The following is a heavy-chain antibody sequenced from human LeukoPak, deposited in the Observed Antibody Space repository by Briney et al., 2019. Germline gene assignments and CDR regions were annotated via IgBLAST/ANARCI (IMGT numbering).Heavy chain of an antibody. CDR2: ISYDGSNK. V-gene: IGHV3-30-3*01. CDR3: ARGPYGDYSFDY. Sequence: GGSLRLSCAASGFTFSSYAMHWVRQAPGKGLEWVAVISYDGSNKYYADSVKGRFTISRDNSKNTLYLQMNSLRAEDTAVYYCARGPYGDYSFDYWGQGILVTVSS. J-gene: IGHJ4*02. CDR1: GFTFSSYA. D-gene: IGHD4-17*01.